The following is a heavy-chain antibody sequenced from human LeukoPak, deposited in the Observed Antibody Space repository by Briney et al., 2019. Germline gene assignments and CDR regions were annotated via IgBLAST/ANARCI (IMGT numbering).Heavy chain of an antibody. CDR1: GFTFSSYA. CDR3: AKDSVDTAMAAVPFDY. D-gene: IGHD5-18*01. V-gene: IGHV3-23*01. Sequence: VGSLRLSCAASGFTFSSYAMSWVRQAPGKGLEWVSAISGSGGSTYYADSVKGRFTISRDNSKNTLYLQMNSLRAEDTAVYYCAKDSVDTAMAAVPFDYWGQGTLVTVSS. CDR2: ISGSGGST. J-gene: IGHJ4*02.